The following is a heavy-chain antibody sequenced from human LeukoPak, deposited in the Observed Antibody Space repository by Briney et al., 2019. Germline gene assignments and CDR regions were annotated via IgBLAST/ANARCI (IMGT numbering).Heavy chain of an antibody. CDR3: AKRGVVIRVILVGFHKEAYYFDS. V-gene: IGHV3-23*01. J-gene: IGHJ4*02. Sequence: GGSLRLPCAVSGITLINYGMSWVRQAPGKGLEWVAGISGSGGSTNYADSVKGRFTISRDNPKNTLYLQMNSLRVEDTAVYFCAKRGVVIRVILVGFHKEAYYFDSWGQGALVTVSS. CDR2: ISGSGGST. CDR1: GITLINYG. D-gene: IGHD3-22*01.